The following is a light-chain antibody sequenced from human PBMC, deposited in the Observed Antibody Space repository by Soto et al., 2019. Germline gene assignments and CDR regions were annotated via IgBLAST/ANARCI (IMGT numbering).Light chain of an antibody. CDR1: QSIGSN. J-gene: IGKJ2*01. V-gene: IGKV3-15*01. Sequence: EILMTQSPATLSVSPGERATLSCRASQSIGSNLAWYQQKPGQAPRLLIYGASTGATGIPARFTGSGSGTEFTLTISSLQSEDFAVYYCQHYNGWPYTFGQGTKLEIK. CDR2: GAS. CDR3: QHYNGWPYT.